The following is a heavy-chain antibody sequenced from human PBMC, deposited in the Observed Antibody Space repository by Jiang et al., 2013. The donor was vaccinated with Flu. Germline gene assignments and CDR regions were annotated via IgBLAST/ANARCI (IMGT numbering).Heavy chain of an antibody. V-gene: IGHV3-30-3*01. CDR1: GFTFSSYA. D-gene: IGHD3-3*01. CDR2: ISYDGSNK. Sequence: VQLLESGGGLVQPGGSLRLSCAASGFTFSSYAMHWVRQAPGKGLEWVAVISYDGSNKYYADSVKGRFTISRDNSKNTLYLQMNSLRAEDTAVYYCARDNRHDFSXNYGMDVWGQRGPRVTVSS. J-gene: IGHJ6*02. CDR3: ARDNRHDFSXNYGMDV.